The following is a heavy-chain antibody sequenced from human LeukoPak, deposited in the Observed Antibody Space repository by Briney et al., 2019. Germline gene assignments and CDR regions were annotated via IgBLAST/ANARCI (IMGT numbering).Heavy chain of an antibody. J-gene: IGHJ6*03. D-gene: IGHD2-2*01. CDR2: IYSSGST. CDR1: GGSISSYY. V-gene: IGHV4-4*07. Sequence: PSETLSLTCIVSGGSISSYYWTWIGQSAGKGLEWIGRIYSSGSTNYKASLKSRATMSVDTSKNQFSLNLTSVTAADTAVYYCARGSVGTSIYYMDVWGRGTTVTVSS. CDR3: ARGSVGTSIYYMDV.